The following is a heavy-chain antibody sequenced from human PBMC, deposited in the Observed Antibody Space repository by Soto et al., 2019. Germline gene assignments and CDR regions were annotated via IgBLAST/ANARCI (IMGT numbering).Heavy chain of an antibody. J-gene: IGHJ4*02. CDR3: ARESDCGVDCSWRGYYFDS. V-gene: IGHV4-4*02. CDR1: GGSISSSNW. Sequence: QVQLQESGPGLVKPSGTLSLTCAVSGGSISSSNWWSWVRQPPGKGLEWIGEIYHSGSTNYNPSLKSRVTISVDKSKTKFSLKLRSVTAADTAVYYCARESDCGVDCSWRGYYFDSWGQGTLITVSS. CDR2: IYHSGST. D-gene: IGHD2-21*02.